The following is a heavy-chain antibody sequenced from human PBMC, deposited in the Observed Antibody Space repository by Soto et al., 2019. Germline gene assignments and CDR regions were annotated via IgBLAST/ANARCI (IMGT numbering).Heavy chain of an antibody. CDR3: TWSDTRKGYNQDYYFDS. V-gene: IGHV1-69*13. CDR2: ILPVFGTP. J-gene: IGHJ4*02. Sequence: SVKVSCKTSGGTFKKNSISWVRQAPGQGLEWMGWILPVFGTPNYAQRFQGRVTITADDSATTTFMELRGLRVDDTAVYFCTWSDTRKGYNQDYYFDSWGQGTRVTVSS. CDR1: GGTFKKNS. D-gene: IGHD5-12*01.